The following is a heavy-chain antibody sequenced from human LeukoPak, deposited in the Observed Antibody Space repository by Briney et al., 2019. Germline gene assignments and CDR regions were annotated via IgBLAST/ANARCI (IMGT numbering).Heavy chain of an antibody. CDR1: GGSFSGYY. CDR2: INHSGST. Sequence: SETLSLTCAVYGGSFSGYYWSWIRQPPGKGLEWIGEINHSGSTNYNPSLKSRVTISVDTSKNQFSLKLSSVTAADTAVYYCTRGRNGYYDSSGYYFDYWGQGTLVTVSS. D-gene: IGHD3-22*01. V-gene: IGHV4-34*01. J-gene: IGHJ4*02. CDR3: TRGRNGYYDSSGYYFDY.